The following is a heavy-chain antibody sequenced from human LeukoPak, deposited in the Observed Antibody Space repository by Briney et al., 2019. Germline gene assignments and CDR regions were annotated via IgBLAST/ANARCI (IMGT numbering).Heavy chain of an antibody. CDR1: GGSFSGYY. CDR2: INHSGST. D-gene: IGHD5-24*01. CDR3: SRGGRWPYDY. J-gene: IGHJ4*02. Sequence: SETLSLTCAVYGGSFSGYYWSWIRQPPGKGLEWIGEINHSGSTNYNPSLNSRVTISVDTSKNQFSLKLSSVTAADTAVYYCSRGGRWPYDYWGQGTLVTVSS. V-gene: IGHV4-34*01.